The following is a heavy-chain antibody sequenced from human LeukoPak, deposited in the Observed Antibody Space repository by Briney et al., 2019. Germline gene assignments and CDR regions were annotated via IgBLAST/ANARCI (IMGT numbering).Heavy chain of an antibody. CDR3: ARHYYDRSGYYSTPHYFDY. D-gene: IGHD3-22*01. CDR2: IYYSGST. Sequence: PSETLSLTCTVSGDSISSNSYYWGWIRQPPGKGLEWIGSIYYSGSTYYNPSPKSRVTVSVDTAKSQFSLKVSSVTAADTAVYYCARHYYDRSGYYSTPHYFDYWGQGTLVTISS. CDR1: GDSISSNSYY. J-gene: IGHJ4*02. V-gene: IGHV4-39*01.